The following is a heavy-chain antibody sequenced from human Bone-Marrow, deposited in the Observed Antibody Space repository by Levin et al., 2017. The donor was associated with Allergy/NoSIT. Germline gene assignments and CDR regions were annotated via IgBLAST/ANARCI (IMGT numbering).Heavy chain of an antibody. CDR2: INPSGGST. CDR3: ARGLARITMVRGVHDYYYYYGMDG. D-gene: IGHD3-10*01. V-gene: IGHV1-46*01. CDR1: GYTFTSYY. J-gene: IGHJ6*02. Sequence: ASVKVSCKASGYTFTSYYMHWVRQAPGQGLEWMGIINPSGGSTSYAQKFQGRVTMTRDTSTSTVYMELSSLRSEDTAVYCCARGLARITMVRGVHDYYYYYGMDGWGQGTTVTVSS.